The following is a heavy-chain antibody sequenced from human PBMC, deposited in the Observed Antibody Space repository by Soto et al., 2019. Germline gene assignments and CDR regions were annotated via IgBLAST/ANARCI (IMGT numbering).Heavy chain of an antibody. J-gene: IGHJ4*02. D-gene: IGHD3-16*01. CDR3: ARGGGFFDY. CDR1: GFPFSSSW. V-gene: IGHV3-7*02. Sequence: PGGSLRLSCAASGFPFSSSWMTWVRQTPGRGLEWVANIKQDGSVKYYVDSVKGRFTISRDNAKNSLYLQMNSLRADDTAVYYCARGGGFFDYWGQGTLVTVSS. CDR2: IKQDGSVK.